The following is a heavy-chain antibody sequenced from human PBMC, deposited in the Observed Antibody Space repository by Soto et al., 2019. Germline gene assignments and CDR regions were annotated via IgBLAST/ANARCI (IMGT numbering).Heavy chain of an antibody. Sequence: SETQSLTCTVSGGSIRSYYWSWIRQPPGKGLEWIGYIYYSGSTNYNPSLKSRVTISVDTSKNQFSLKLSSVTAADTAVYYCARCPFGSYYDSSGYVDAFDIWGQGTMVTVSS. CDR3: ARCPFGSYYDSSGYVDAFDI. J-gene: IGHJ3*02. CDR1: GGSIRSYY. D-gene: IGHD3-22*01. CDR2: IYYSGST. V-gene: IGHV4-59*01.